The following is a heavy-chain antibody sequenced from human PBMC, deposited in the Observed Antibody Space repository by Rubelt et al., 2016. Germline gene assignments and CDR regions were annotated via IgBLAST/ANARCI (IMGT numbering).Heavy chain of an antibody. CDR3: AWSVVPAAIAPDY. J-gene: IGHJ4*02. V-gene: IGHV1-69*01. CDR2: IIPIFGTA. CDR1: GYTFTSYA. D-gene: IGHD2-2*01. Sequence: QVQLVQSGSELKKPGAPVKVSCKASGYTFTSYAMNWVRQAPGQGLEWMGGIIPIFGTANYAQKFQGRVTITPYESTSTAYMELSSLRSGDTAVYYWAWSVVPAAIAPDYWGQGTRVTVSS.